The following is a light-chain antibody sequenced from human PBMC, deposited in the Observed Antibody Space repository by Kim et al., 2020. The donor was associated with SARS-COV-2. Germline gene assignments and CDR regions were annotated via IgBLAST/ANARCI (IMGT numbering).Light chain of an antibody. Sequence: SSTICSTETSIAVGCYSYEPCYQQHPGTAPKLMIYAVRNRPSGVSNRFSGSQSGNTASLTISGLQAEDEADYYCSSYTRSSTYYVFGTGTKVTVL. CDR3: SSYTRSSTYYV. J-gene: IGLJ1*01. V-gene: IGLV2-14*03. CDR2: AVR. CDR1: SIAVGCYSY.